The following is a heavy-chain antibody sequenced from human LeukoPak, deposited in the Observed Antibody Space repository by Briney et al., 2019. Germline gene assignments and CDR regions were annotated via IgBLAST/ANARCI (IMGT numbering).Heavy chain of an antibody. CDR1: GGSFSGYY. J-gene: IGHJ4*02. D-gene: IGHD6-13*01. Sequence: PSETLSLTCAVYGGSFSGYYWSWIRQPPGKGLEWIGEINHSGCTNYNPSLKSRVTISVDTSKNQFSLKLSSVTAADTAVYYCARFRAAGVDYWGQGTLVTVSS. V-gene: IGHV4-34*01. CDR2: INHSGCT. CDR3: ARFRAAGVDY.